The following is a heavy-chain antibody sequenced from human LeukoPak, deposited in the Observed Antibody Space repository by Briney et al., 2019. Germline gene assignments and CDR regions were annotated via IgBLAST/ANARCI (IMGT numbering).Heavy chain of an antibody. CDR3: AREVVVVPAAIRNYYYYYYMDV. V-gene: IGHV4-59*01. D-gene: IGHD2-2*02. Sequence: SETLSLTCTVSGGSISSYYWSWIRQPPGKGLEWIGYIYYSGSTNYNPSLKSRVTISVDTSKNQFSLKLSSVTAADTAVYYCAREVVVVPAAIRNYYYYYYMDVWGKGTTVTVSS. J-gene: IGHJ6*03. CDR2: IYYSGST. CDR1: GGSISSYY.